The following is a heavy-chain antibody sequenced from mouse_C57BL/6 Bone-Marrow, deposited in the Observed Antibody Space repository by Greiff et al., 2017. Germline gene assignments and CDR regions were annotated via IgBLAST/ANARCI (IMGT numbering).Heavy chain of an antibody. CDR2: IYPRSGNT. CDR1: GYTFTSYG. J-gene: IGHJ3*01. CDR3: AREGGQLRSRLFAY. D-gene: IGHD3-2*02. V-gene: IGHV1-81*01. Sequence: QVQLQQSGAELARPGASVKLSCKASGYTFTSYGISWVKQRTGQGLEWIGEIYPRSGNTYYNEKFKGKATLTADKSSSTAYMELRSLTSEDSAVYFCAREGGQLRSRLFAYWGQGTLGTVSA.